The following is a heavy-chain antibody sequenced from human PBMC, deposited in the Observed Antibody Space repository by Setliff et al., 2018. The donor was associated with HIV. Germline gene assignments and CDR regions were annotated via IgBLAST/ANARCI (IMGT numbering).Heavy chain of an antibody. V-gene: IGHV4-39*07. CDR3: ARGITPPTRQGYYYMDV. J-gene: IGHJ6*03. Sequence: SETLSLTCTVSGDSISSSIYYWGWVRQPPGKGLEWIGRVYYSGQDDHNPSLTRRLTISVDTSNNQFSLSLTSVTAADTAIYYCARGITPPTRQGYYYMDVWGKGTTVTVSS. D-gene: IGHD6-6*01. CDR1: GDSISSSIYY. CDR2: VYYSGQD.